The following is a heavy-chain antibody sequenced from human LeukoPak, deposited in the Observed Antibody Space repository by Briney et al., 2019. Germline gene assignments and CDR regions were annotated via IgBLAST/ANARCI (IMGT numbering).Heavy chain of an antibody. J-gene: IGHJ4*02. Sequence: GGSLRLSCAASGFTFSSYGMHWVRQAPGKGLEWVAVIWYDGSNKYYADSVKGRFTISRDNSKNTLYLQMNSLRAEDTAVYYCARAYSSYDSPDYWGQGTLVTVSS. CDR3: ARAYSSYDSPDY. CDR2: IWYDGSNK. V-gene: IGHV3-33*01. CDR1: GFTFSSYG. D-gene: IGHD5-12*01.